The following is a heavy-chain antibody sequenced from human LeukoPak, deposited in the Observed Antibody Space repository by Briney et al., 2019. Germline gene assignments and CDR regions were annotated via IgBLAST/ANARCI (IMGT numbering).Heavy chain of an antibody. CDR2: ISAYNGNT. Sequence: ASVKASCKASGYTFTSYGISWVRQAPGQGLEWMGWISAYNGNTNYAQKFQGRVTITTDESTSTAYMELSSLRSEDTAVYYCARPGDYSPAWDYWGQGTLVTVSS. D-gene: IGHD4-17*01. CDR1: GYTFTSYG. CDR3: ARPGDYSPAWDY. J-gene: IGHJ4*02. V-gene: IGHV1-18*01.